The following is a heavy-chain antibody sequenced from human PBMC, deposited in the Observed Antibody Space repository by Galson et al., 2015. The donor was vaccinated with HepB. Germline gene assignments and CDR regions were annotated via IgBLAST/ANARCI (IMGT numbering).Heavy chain of an antibody. CDR2: ISGSGGST. Sequence: SLRLSCAASGFTFSSYAMSWVRQAPGKGLEWVSAISGSGGSTYYADSVRGRFTISRDNSKNTLYLQMNSLRAEDTAVYYCAKRGFIVATITGVWYFDYWGQGTLVTVSS. CDR1: GFTFSSYA. CDR3: AKRGFIVATITGVWYFDY. J-gene: IGHJ4*02. V-gene: IGHV3-23*01. D-gene: IGHD5-12*01.